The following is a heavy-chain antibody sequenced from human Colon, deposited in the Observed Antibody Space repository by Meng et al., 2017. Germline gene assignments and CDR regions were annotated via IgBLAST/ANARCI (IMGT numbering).Heavy chain of an antibody. CDR2: VSGYNGVT. D-gene: IGHD6-13*01. Sequence: ASVKVSCKASGYTFDSSGLSWVRQAPGQGLEWMGWVSGYNGVTNYAQNFQGRVTMTADTSTSTAYMELMSLRSDDTAVYYCARTPFGGAAGTIGDWFDPWGQGTLVTVSS. J-gene: IGHJ5*02. CDR3: ARTPFGGAAGTIGDWFDP. CDR1: GYTFDSSG. V-gene: IGHV1-18*01.